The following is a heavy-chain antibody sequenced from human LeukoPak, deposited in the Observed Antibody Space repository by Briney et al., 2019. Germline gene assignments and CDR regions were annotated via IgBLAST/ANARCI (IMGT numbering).Heavy chain of an antibody. V-gene: IGHV3-30*18. D-gene: IGHD1-1*01. CDR1: GFTFSRYG. Sequence: QPGRSLTLSCAPSGFTFSRYGMHWARHAPGKGLEWVAVISYDGSNKYYAHSVKGRSTITRDNSKNTLYLQMNSLRAEDTAVYYCAKPRTLGTGYRGYFDYWGQGTLVTVSS. J-gene: IGHJ4*02. CDR3: AKPRTLGTGYRGYFDY. CDR2: ISYDGSNK.